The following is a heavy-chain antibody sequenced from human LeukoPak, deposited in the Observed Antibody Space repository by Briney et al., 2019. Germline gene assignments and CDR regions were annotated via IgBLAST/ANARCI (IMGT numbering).Heavy chain of an antibody. D-gene: IGHD5-18*01. CDR3: AKGDVDSPMNFYH. J-gene: IGHJ4*02. CDR2: INWDGGST. V-gene: IGHV3-43*01. Sequence: GGSLRLSCAASGFMFDDYTMHWVRQAPGKGLEWVSLINWDGGSTYYAGSVKGRFTTSRDNSKNSLYLQMNSPRTEDTALYYCAKGDVDSPMNFYHWGQGTLVTVSS. CDR1: GFMFDDYT.